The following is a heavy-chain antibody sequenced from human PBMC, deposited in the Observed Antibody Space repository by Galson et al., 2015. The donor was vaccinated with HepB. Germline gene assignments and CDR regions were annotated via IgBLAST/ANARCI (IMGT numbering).Heavy chain of an antibody. V-gene: IGHV3-30*02. CDR1: GFTFSSYG. CDR3: AKDKVSGRRNDYYYYYGMDV. CDR2: IRYDGSNK. D-gene: IGHD2-21*01. Sequence: SLRLSCAASGFTFSSYGMHWVRQAPGKGLEWAAFIRYDGSNKYYADSVKGRFTISRDNSKNTLYLQMNSLRAEDTAVYYCAKDKVSGRRNDYYYYYGMDVWGQGTTVTVSS. J-gene: IGHJ6*02.